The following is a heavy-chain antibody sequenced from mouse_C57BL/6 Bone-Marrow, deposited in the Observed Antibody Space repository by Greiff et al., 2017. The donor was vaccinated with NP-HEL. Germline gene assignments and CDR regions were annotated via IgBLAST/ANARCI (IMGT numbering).Heavy chain of an antibody. D-gene: IGHD1-1*01. CDR3: ASSDYYGSSYGGWFAY. CDR2: ILTGSGST. V-gene: IGHV1-9*01. J-gene: IGHJ3*01. Sequence: QVQLQQSGAELMKPGASVKLSCTATGYTFTGYWIEWVKQRPGHGLEWIGEILTGSGSTKYNEKFTGKGTITADTSSNTAYMQLSILITWDSAIYYGASSDYYGSSYGGWFAYWGQGTLVTVSA. CDR1: GYTFTGYW.